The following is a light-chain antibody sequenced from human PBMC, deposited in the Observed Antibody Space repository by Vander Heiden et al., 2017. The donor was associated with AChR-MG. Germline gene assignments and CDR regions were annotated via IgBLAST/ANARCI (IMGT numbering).Light chain of an antibody. V-gene: IGKV3-20*01. CDR1: QSVSSSY. J-gene: IGKJ4*01. CDR3: QQDDSSPLT. CDR2: GAS. Sequence: EIVLTQSPGTLSLPPGERATLSCRASQSVSSSYLAWYQQKPGQAPRLLMSGASSRATGIPDRFSGSGSGTDFTLTITRLEPEDFAVYYCQQDDSSPLTFGGGTKVEIK.